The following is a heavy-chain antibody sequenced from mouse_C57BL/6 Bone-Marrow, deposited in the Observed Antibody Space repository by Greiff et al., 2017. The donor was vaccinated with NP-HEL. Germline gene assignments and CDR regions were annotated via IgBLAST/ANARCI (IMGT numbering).Heavy chain of an antibody. J-gene: IGHJ1*03. V-gene: IGHV14-4*01. CDR3: TTGYYGTPRDFDV. D-gene: IGHD1-1*01. Sequence: EVQLQQSGAELVRPGASVKLSCTASGFNIKDDYMHWVKQRPEQGLEWIGWIDPENGDTEYASKFQGKATITADTSSNTAHLQLSSLTSEDTAVYYCTTGYYGTPRDFDVWGTGTTVTVSS. CDR1: GFNIKDDY. CDR2: IDPENGDT.